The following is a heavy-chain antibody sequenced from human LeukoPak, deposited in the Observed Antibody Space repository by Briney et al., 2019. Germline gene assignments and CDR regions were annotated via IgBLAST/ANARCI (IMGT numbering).Heavy chain of an antibody. V-gene: IGHV3-53*01. J-gene: IGHJ4*02. CDR1: GFTVSSSY. D-gene: IGHD1-20*01. CDR3: AGGNWNDRDFDY. CDR2: ISGGGNT. Sequence: GGSLRLSCAASGFTVSSSYMSWVRQAPGKGLEWISFISGGGNTFYADSVKGRFTISRDNSKNTLYLQMNSLRAEDTAVYFCAGGNWNDRDFDYWGQGTLVTVSS.